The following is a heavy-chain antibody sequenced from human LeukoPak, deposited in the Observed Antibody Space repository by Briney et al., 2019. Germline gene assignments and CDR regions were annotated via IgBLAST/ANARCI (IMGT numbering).Heavy chain of an antibody. D-gene: IGHD3-9*01. Sequence: GVSVRLSCAASGFTFYWSWMMWLGPAPGKGREGVASTNEEGSEIHYVDSVKGRFTISRDNAKNSLYLHMKSWSDADTAVYYCARDPVEGPQLTFDYWGQGTLVTVSS. V-gene: IGHV3-7*01. CDR2: TNEEGSEI. J-gene: IGHJ4*02. CDR3: ARDPVEGPQLTFDY. CDR1: GFTFYWSW.